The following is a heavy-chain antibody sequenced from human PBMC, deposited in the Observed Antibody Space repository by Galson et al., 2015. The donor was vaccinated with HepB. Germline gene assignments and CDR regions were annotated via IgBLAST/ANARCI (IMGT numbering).Heavy chain of an antibody. CDR1: GFTFSNYG. CDR3: ARNTPASGYHGLHY. D-gene: IGHD6-25*01. Sequence: SLRLSCAASGFTFSNYGMHWVRQAPGKGLEWVAYIQYNGFTKYYGDSVTGRFTISRDNSKNTLYLQMSSLRPEDTALYHCARNTPASGYHGLHYGGQGTLATVSS. J-gene: IGHJ4*02. CDR2: IQYNGFTK. V-gene: IGHV3-30*02.